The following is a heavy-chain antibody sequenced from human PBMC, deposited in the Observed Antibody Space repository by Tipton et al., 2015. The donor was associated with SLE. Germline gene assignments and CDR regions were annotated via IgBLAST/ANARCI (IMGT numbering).Heavy chain of an antibody. CDR2: ISSSSSYI. Sequence: LSLTCAASGFTFSSYSMNWVRQAPGKGLEWVSSISSSSSYIYYADSVKGRFTISRDNAKNSLYLQMNSLRAEDTAVYYCARAGRAEYYYDSSGYSYYFDYWGQGTLVTVSS. CDR3: ARAGRAEYYYDSSGYSYYFDY. CDR1: GFTFSSYS. V-gene: IGHV3-21*03. J-gene: IGHJ4*02. D-gene: IGHD3-22*01.